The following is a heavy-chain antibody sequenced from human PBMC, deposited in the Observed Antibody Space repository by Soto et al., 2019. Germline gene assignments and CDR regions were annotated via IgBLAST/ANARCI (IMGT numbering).Heavy chain of an antibody. Sequence: EVQLLESGGGLVQPGGSLRLSCAASGFTFNNYAMTWVRQAPGKGLEWVSAISGGGDTTSYADSVKGRFTVSRDGSKNTLYMQMCRLRAEDTGLYYCAKGRGASGRLTPRVDFWGQGTLVTVSS. CDR2: ISGGGDTT. J-gene: IGHJ4*02. D-gene: IGHD3-10*01. V-gene: IGHV3-23*01. CDR3: AKGRGASGRLTPRVDF. CDR1: GFTFNNYA.